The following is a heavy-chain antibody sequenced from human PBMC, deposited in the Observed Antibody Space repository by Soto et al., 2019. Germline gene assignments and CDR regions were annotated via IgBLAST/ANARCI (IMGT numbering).Heavy chain of an antibody. D-gene: IGHD6-19*01. CDR2: TYCSKNN. CDR1: GGSINIHCFY. V-gene: IGHV4-31*11. CDR3: ARLSSSGWAIDS. J-gene: IGHJ4*02. Sequence: TLSLACAVTGGSINIHCFYWNRIREHARKGMEWIRYTYCSKNNSYNSSLNSRITISADTSKNQLSLKLSSVTAADTDVYYCARLSSSGWAIDSWGQGTLVTVSS.